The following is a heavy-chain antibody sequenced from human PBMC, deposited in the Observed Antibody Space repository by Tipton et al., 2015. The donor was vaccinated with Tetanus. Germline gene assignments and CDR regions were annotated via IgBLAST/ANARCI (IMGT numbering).Heavy chain of an antibody. Sequence: QLVQSGAEVKKPGSSVKVSCKFSGGTFSTFPINWVRQAPGQGLEWMGWISGDGKTHYAQKFQGRVQLSADPYSNTAYLEVRSLTSDDTAVYFCARDAGPDYIWGNYRFPFDYWGQGTLVTVSS. CDR2: ISGDGKT. CDR1: GGTFSTFP. D-gene: IGHD3-16*02. J-gene: IGHJ4*02. CDR3: ARDAGPDYIWGNYRFPFDY. V-gene: IGHV1-18*01.